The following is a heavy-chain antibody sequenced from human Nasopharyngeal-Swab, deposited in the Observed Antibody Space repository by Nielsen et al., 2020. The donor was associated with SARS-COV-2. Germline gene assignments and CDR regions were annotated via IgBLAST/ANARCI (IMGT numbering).Heavy chain of an antibody. J-gene: IGHJ6*03. CDR3: ARGLVNDYVWGSYRPGYYYYYMDV. D-gene: IGHD3-16*02. CDR1: GGSFSGYY. V-gene: IGHV4-34*01. Sequence: GSLRLSCAVSGGSFSGYYWSWIRQPPGKGLEWIGEINHSGSTNYNPSLKSRVTISVDTSKNQFSLKLSSVTAADTAVYYCARGLVNDYVWGSYRPGYYYYYMDVWGKGTTVTVSS. CDR2: INHSGST.